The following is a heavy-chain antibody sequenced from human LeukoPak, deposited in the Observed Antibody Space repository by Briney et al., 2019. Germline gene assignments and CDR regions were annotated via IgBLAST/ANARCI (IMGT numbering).Heavy chain of an antibody. J-gene: IGHJ6*02. D-gene: IGHD1-1*01. CDR1: GFTFDDYA. V-gene: IGHV3-9*01. CDR2: ISWNSGSI. Sequence: GGSLRLSCAASGFTFDDYAMHWVRQAPGEGLEWVSGISWNSGSIGYADSVKGRFTISRDNAKNSLYLQMNSLRAEDTALYYCAKAYWNYYYGMDVWGQGTTVTVSS. CDR3: AKAYWNYYYGMDV.